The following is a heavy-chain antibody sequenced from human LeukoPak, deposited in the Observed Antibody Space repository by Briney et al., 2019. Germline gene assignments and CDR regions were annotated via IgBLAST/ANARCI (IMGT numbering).Heavy chain of an antibody. Sequence: PGGSLRLSCVSSGFTFSNYNMNWVRQAPGKGLEWVSYISSGSSTIYYADSVKGRFTISRDNAKNSLYLQINRLRDEDTAVYYCARVFRWPGGFDPWGQGTLVTVSS. CDR2: ISSGSSTI. CDR1: GFTFSNYN. D-gene: IGHD2-15*01. J-gene: IGHJ5*02. V-gene: IGHV3-48*02. CDR3: ARVFRWPGGFDP.